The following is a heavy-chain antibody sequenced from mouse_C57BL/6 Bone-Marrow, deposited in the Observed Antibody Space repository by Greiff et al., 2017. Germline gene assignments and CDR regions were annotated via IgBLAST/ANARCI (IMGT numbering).Heavy chain of an antibody. CDR2: IYPGDGDT. J-gene: IGHJ4*01. CDR3: ARRGRDAMDD. Sequence: VQLQQSGPELVKPGASVKISCKASGYAFSSSWMNWVKQRPGKGLEWIGRIYPGDGDTNYNGKFKGKATLTADKSSSTAYMQLSSLTSEDSAVYYCARRGRDAMDDWGQGTTVTVSS. V-gene: IGHV1-82*01. CDR1: GYAFSSSW.